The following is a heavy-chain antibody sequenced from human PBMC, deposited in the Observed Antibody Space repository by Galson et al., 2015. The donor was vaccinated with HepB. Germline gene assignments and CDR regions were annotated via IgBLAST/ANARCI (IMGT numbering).Heavy chain of an antibody. Sequence: SLRLSCAASGFSFSSYSMNWVRQAPGKGLEWVSSISSSSSYIYYADSVKGRFTISRDNAKNSLYLQMNSLRAEDTAVYYCARVGYYDGSGYVENWFDPWGQGTLVTVSS. CDR2: ISSSSSYI. CDR3: ARVGYYDGSGYVENWFDP. D-gene: IGHD3-22*01. V-gene: IGHV3-21*01. J-gene: IGHJ5*01. CDR1: GFSFSSYS.